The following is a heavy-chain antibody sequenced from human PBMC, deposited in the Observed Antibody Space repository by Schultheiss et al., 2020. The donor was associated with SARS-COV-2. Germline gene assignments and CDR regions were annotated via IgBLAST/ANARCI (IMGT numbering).Heavy chain of an antibody. V-gene: IGHV3-33*01. CDR2: IWYDGSNK. D-gene: IGHD1-26*01. CDR3: ARDIGGSYPNWFDP. Sequence: GGSLRLSCAASGFTFSSYGMHWVRQAPGKGLEWVAVIWYDGSNKYYADSVKGRFTISRDNSKNTLYLQMNSLRAEDTAVYYCARDIGGSYPNWFDPWGQGTLVTVSS. CDR1: GFTFSSYG. J-gene: IGHJ5*02.